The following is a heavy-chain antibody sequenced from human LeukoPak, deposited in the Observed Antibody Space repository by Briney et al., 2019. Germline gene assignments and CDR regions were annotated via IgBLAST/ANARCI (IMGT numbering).Heavy chain of an antibody. J-gene: IGHJ5*02. CDR3: ARAPLPAWFDP. CDR2: IYYSGST. Sequence: SETLSLTCTVPGGSISSYYWSWIRQPPGKGLEWIGYIYYSGSTNYNPSLKSRVTISVDTSKNQFSLKLSSVTAADTAVYYCARAPLPAWFDPWGQGTLVTVSS. V-gene: IGHV4-59*01. CDR1: GGSISSYY.